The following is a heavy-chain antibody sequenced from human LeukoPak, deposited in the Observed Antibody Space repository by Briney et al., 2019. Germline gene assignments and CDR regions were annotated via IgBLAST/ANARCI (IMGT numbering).Heavy chain of an antibody. V-gene: IGHV3-21*04. J-gene: IGHJ3*02. CDR2: ISSSSSYI. D-gene: IGHD3-10*01. CDR3: ARGLRFGYAFDI. Sequence: GRSLRLSCAASGFTFSSYSMNWVRQAPGKGLEWVSSISSSSSYIYYADSVKGRFTISRDNSKNTLYLQMNSLRAEDTAVYYCARGLRFGYAFDIWGQGTMVTVSS. CDR1: GFTFSSYS.